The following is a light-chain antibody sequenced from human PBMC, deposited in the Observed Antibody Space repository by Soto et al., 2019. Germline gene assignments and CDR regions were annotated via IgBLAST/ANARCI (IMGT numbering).Light chain of an antibody. Sequence: DIQLTQSPSSLSASVGDRVTIASVGDRVTITCRVSQGISSYLNWYRQKPGKVPKLLIYSASNLQSGVPSRFSGSGSGTDFTLTISSLQPEDVATYYGQRTYNALLTFGGGTKVDIK. CDR3: QRTYNALLT. CDR2: SAS. CDR1: QGISSY. J-gene: IGKJ4*01. V-gene: IGKV1-27*01.